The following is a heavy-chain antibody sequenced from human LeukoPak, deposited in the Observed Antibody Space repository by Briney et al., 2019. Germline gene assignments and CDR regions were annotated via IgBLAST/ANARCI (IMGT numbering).Heavy chain of an antibody. CDR2: IANSGSSI. CDR1: GLTFRDFY. V-gene: IGHV3-11*01. Sequence: GGSLRLSCAAPGLTFRDFYMSWIRQAPGRGLEYISYIANSGSSIYYAASVKGRFTISRDNAKNSLYLQMSNLRAEDTAIYYCAGRTFGGESPAFDYWGQGTLVTVSS. J-gene: IGHJ4*02. CDR3: AGRTFGGESPAFDY. D-gene: IGHD2-21*01.